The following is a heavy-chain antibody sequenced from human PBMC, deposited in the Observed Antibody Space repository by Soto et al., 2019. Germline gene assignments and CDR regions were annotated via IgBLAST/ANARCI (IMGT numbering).Heavy chain of an antibody. J-gene: IGHJ6*02. D-gene: IGHD3-9*01. CDR3: TRTFDDYGMDV. Sequence: SETLSLTCAVSGYSMTIGYYWGCVRQPPGKGLEWLGSIYHGGSLYYNPSLKSRVTISLDTSKNHFSLDLTSVTAADTAVYYCTRTFDDYGMDVWGQGKRITVSS. CDR1: GYSMTIGYY. CDR2: IYHGGSL. V-gene: IGHV4-38-2*01.